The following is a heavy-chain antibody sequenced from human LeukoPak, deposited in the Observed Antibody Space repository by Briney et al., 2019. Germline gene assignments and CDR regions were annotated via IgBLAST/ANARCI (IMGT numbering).Heavy chain of an antibody. Sequence: SEALSLTCSVSGDSIISYYWNWLRQSPGKGLEWIGNIHHFGRTEYNSSLRSRVTMFLDSPKNQFSLKLTSVTPTDPAVYYCARGLXTQPGXXPXNYWGQGILVTVSS. CDR1: GDSIISYY. D-gene: IGHD1-14*01. J-gene: IGHJ4*02. CDR3: ARGLXTQPGXXPXNY. CDR2: IHHFGRT. V-gene: IGHV4-59*01.